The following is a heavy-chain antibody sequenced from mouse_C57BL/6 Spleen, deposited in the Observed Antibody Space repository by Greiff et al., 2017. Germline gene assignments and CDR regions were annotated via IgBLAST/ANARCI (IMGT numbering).Heavy chain of an antibody. CDR2: INYDGSST. D-gene: IGHD2-5*01. CDR3: ARDNYSKEDWYFDA. Sequence: EVKVVESEGGLVQPGSSMKLSCTASGFTFSDYYMAWVRQVPEKGLEWVANINYDGSSTYYLDSLKSRFIISRDNAKNILYLQMSSLKSEDTATYYCARDNYSKEDWYFDAWGTGTTVTVSS. J-gene: IGHJ1*03. CDR1: GFTFSDYY. V-gene: IGHV5-16*01.